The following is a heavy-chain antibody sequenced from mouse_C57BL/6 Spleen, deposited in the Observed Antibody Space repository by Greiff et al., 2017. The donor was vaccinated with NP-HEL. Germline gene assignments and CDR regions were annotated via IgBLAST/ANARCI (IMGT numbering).Heavy chain of an antibody. CDR2: IYPGDGDT. CDR1: GYAFSSYW. V-gene: IGHV1-80*01. J-gene: IGHJ2*01. Sequence: VQLVESGAELVKPGASVKISCKASGYAFSSYWMNWVKQRPGKGLEWIGQIYPGDGDTNYNGKFKGKATLTADKSSSTAYMQLSSLTSEDSAVYFCASRTAQGYYFDYWGQGTTLTVSS. D-gene: IGHD3-2*02. CDR3: ASRTAQGYYFDY.